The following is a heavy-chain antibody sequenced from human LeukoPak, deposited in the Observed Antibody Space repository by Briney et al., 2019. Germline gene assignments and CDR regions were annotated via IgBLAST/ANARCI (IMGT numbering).Heavy chain of an antibody. CDR1: GYTFTSYD. D-gene: IGHD3-3*01. V-gene: IGHV1-8*01. Sequence: ASVKVSCKASGYTFTSYDINWVRQATGQGLEWMGWMNPNSGNAGYAQKFQGRVTMTRNTSISTAYMELSSLRSEDTAVYYCAILTYYDFWSGYSWGQGTLVTVSS. J-gene: IGHJ5*02. CDR2: MNPNSGNA. CDR3: AILTYYDFWSGYS.